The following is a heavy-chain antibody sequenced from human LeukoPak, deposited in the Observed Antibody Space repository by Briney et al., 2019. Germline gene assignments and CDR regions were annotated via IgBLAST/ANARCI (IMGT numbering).Heavy chain of an antibody. CDR1: GGSFSGYY. J-gene: IGHJ5*02. Sequence: SETLSLTCAVYGGSFSGYYWSWIRQPPGKGRGWMGEINHSGSTNYNPSLKSRVTISVDTSKNQFSLKLSSVTAADTVVYYCAREHVLRYFDWFDPWGQGTLVTVSS. D-gene: IGHD3-9*01. CDR3: AREHVLRYFDWFDP. V-gene: IGHV4-34*01. CDR2: INHSGST.